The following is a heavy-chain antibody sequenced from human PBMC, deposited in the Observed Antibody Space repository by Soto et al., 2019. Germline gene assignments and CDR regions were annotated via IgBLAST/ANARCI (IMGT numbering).Heavy chain of an antibody. J-gene: IGHJ4*02. CDR3: ARESDCSSTSCPFDY. CDR1: GGTFSSYA. V-gene: IGHV1-69*13. D-gene: IGHD2-2*01. Sequence: SVKVSCKASGGTFSSYAISWVRQAPGQGLEWMGGIIPIFGTANYAQKFQGRVTITADESTSTAYMELSSLGSEDTAVYYCARESDCSSTSCPFDYWGQGTLVTVPQ. CDR2: IIPIFGTA.